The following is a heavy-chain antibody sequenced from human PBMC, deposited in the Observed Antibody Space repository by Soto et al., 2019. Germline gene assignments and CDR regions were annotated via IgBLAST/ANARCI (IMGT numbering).Heavy chain of an antibody. D-gene: IGHD4-17*01. CDR3: AKQGDYDGLFEY. CDR1: GFTFSSYG. CDR2: VSYDGRNK. V-gene: IGHV3-30*18. J-gene: IGHJ4*02. Sequence: QVQLVESGGGVVQPGTSLRLSCAASGFTFSSYGMHWVRQAPGKGLEWVAVVSYDGRNKYYADAVRGRFTISRDNSESTLDLQMNSLRAEDKAVYYCAKQGDYDGLFEYWGRGTLVTVSS.